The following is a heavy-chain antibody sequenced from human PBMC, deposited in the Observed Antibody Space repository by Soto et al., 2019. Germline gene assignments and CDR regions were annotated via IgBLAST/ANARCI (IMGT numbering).Heavy chain of an antibody. Sequence: SETLSLTCTVSGGSISSGDYYWSWIRQPPGKGLEWIRYIYYSGSTYYNPSLKSRVTISVDTSKNQFSLKLSSVTAADTAVYYCARDFGGTAMVTGYYYYGMDVWGQGTTVTVSS. V-gene: IGHV4-30-4*01. CDR1: GGSISSGDYY. CDR2: IYYSGST. J-gene: IGHJ6*02. CDR3: ARDFGGTAMVTGYYYYGMDV. D-gene: IGHD5-18*01.